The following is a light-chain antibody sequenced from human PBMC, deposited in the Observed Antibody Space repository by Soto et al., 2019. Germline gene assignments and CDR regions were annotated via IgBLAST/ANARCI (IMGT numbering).Light chain of an antibody. CDR3: QSYYSSLSGV. CDR1: SSNIGAGYD. V-gene: IGLV1-40*01. Sequence: QPVLTQPPSVSGAPGQRVTISCTGSSSNIGAGYDVHWYQQLPGTAPKLLIYDNNNRPSGVPDRFSGSKSGTSASLAITGLQAEDEADYYCQSYYSSLSGVFGGGTKLTVL. J-gene: IGLJ2*01. CDR2: DNN.